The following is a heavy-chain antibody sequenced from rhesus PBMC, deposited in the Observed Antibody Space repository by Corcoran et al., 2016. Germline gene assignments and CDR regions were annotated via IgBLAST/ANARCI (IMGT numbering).Heavy chain of an antibody. CDR3: AGDWEYSNYVFGH. Sequence: QVQLQESGQGLVKPSETLSLTCAVTGGSFRGVYWGWIRQPPGKGLGWNGYISGSSGSTDYNSSPKSRVTLSTDTSQNPFSMKLSSVTAADTAVYYCAGDWEYSNYVFGHWGQGVLVTVSS. CDR2: ISGSSGST. D-gene: IGHD4-23*01. J-gene: IGHJ4*01. V-gene: IGHV4-165*01. CDR1: GGSFRGVY.